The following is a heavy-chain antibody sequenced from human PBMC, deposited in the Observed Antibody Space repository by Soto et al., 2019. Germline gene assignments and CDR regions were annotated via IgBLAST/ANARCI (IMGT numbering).Heavy chain of an antibody. V-gene: IGHV3-74*01. CDR2: LNPNGTFT. CDR3: ARGGTSTTYGGLFYN. CDR1: GFPFSVYW. J-gene: IGHJ4*02. Sequence: GGSLRLSCAVSGFPFSVYWMHWVRQSPGKGPVWVSRLNPNGTFTTNADSVKGRFTISRDNAKNTVYLQMNSLRADDTAVYYCARGGTSTTYGGLFYNWGQGTLVTVSS. D-gene: IGHD2-2*01.